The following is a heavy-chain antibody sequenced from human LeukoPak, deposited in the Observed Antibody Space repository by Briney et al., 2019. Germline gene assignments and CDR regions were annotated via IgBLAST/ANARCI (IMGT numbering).Heavy chain of an antibody. V-gene: IGHV4-4*07. D-gene: IGHD1-26*01. Sequence: SETLSLTCSVSGGSISNYYWSWIGQPAGKGLEWIGRFYNSGSTNCNPSLKSRVTMSVDKSKNQFSLKLSSVTAADTAVYYCARDPPGSPGYFDYWGQGTLVTVSS. CDR3: ARDPPGSPGYFDY. J-gene: IGHJ4*02. CDR1: GGSISNYY. CDR2: FYNSGST.